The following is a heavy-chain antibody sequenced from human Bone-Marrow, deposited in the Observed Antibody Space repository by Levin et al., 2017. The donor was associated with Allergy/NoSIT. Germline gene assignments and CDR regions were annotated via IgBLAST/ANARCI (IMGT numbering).Heavy chain of an antibody. CDR3: ARGMEGYCARLSK. D-gene: IGHD2-15*01. V-gene: IGHV1-69*10. CDR2: IIPIFGIA. Sequence: SVKVSCKASGGTFSSYAISWVRQAPGQGLEWMGGIIPIFGIANYAQKFQGRVTITADKSTSTAYMELSSLRSEDTAVYYCARGMEGYCARLSKWGQGTLVTGSS. J-gene: IGHJ4*02. CDR1: GGTFSSYA.